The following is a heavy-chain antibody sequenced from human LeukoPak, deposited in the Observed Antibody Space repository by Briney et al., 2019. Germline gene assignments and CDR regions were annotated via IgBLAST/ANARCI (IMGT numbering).Heavy chain of an antibody. J-gene: IGHJ4*02. CDR3: ARQNIYGGSSVGFDY. CDR1: GDSISSTSHY. D-gene: IGHD4-23*01. V-gene: IGHV4-39*01. CDR2: IYYSGTT. Sequence: SETLSLTCTVSGDSISSTSHYWAWIRQSPAKGLQWIGSIYYSGTTYYNLSLKSRVTISVDTSNNHFSLKLSSVTAADTAVYYCARQNIYGGSSVGFDYWGQGTLVTVSS.